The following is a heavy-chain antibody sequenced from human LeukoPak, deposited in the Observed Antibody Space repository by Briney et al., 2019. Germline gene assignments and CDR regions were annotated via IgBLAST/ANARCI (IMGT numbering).Heavy chain of an antibody. CDR3: ARGGRGSAAVVAPRSFDI. J-gene: IGHJ3*02. CDR2: TYTGGNS. Sequence: QSGGSLRLSCAASGFTFSSYAMSWVRQAPGKGLEWVSVTYTGGNSYYADSVKGRFIISRDISKNTLYLQMNSLRAEDSALYYCARGGRGSAAVVAPRSFDIWGQGTMVTVSS. CDR1: GFTFSSYA. V-gene: IGHV3-53*01. D-gene: IGHD3-22*01.